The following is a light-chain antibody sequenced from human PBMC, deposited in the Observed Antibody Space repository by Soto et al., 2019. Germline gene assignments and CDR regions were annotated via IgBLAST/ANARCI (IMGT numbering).Light chain of an antibody. CDR3: QQRRSWPPTIT. Sequence: EIVLTQSPGTLSLSPGDGATLSCRASQSVSSGYLAWYQQKPGQAPRLLIYGASRRATGIPDRFSGSGSGTDFTLSISRLEPEDFAVYYCQQRRSWPPTITFGQGTRLDIK. CDR2: GAS. J-gene: IGKJ5*01. V-gene: IGKV3D-20*02. CDR1: QSVSSGY.